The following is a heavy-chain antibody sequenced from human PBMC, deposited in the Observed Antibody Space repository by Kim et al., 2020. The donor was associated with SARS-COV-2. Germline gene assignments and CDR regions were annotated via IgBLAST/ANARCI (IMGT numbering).Heavy chain of an antibody. Sequence: AASVKGRFTISRHKSKNTLYLQMNSLRAEDTAVYYCARTNYGSGSAPFDPWGQGTLVTVSS. V-gene: IGHV3-53*04. CDR3: ARTNYGSGSAPFDP. D-gene: IGHD3-10*01. J-gene: IGHJ5*02.